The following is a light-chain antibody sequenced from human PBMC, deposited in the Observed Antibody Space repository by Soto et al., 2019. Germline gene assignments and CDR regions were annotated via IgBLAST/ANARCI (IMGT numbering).Light chain of an antibody. Sequence: AVQLTQSPSSLSASVGDRVTITCRASQDITSALAWYQQKPGKAPNLLIYAASSLKSGVPSRFSGSGSGTDFTLTLSSLQPEDFATYYCQQFNSYVITFGQGTRLETK. CDR3: QQFNSYVIT. V-gene: IGKV1-13*02. J-gene: IGKJ5*01. CDR1: QDITSA. CDR2: AAS.